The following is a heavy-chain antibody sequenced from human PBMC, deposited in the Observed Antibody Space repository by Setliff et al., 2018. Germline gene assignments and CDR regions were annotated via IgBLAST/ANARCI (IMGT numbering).Heavy chain of an antibody. D-gene: IGHD3-9*01. CDR3: ARHPTGFPNWFDV. CDR1: GESFSGHY. CDR2: IYYSGTT. J-gene: IGHJ5*02. Sequence: SETLSLTCAVYGESFSGHYWSWIRQPPGKGLEWIGSIYYSGTTYYNPSLESRITMSVDTSNNRFSLKLTSVTAADTAVYYCARHPTGFPNWFDVWGQGTLVTV. V-gene: IGHV4-34*01.